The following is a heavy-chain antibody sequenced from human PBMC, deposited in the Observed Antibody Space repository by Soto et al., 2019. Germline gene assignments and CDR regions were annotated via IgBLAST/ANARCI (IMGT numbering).Heavy chain of an antibody. CDR1: GFTFSSYG. V-gene: IGHV3-30*18. D-gene: IGHD3-22*01. Sequence: GGSLRLSCAASGFTFSSYGMHWVRHAPGKGLEWVAVISYDGSNKYYADSVKGRFTISRDNSKNTLYLQMNSLRAEDTAVYYCAKDFEIVVSTTPREDYYGMDVWGQGTTVTVSS. J-gene: IGHJ6*02. CDR3: AKDFEIVVSTTPREDYYGMDV. CDR2: ISYDGSNK.